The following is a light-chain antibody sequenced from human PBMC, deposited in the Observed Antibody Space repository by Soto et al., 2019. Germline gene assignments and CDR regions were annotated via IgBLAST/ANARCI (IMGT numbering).Light chain of an antibody. V-gene: IGLV3-9*01. J-gene: IGLJ1*01. Sequence: SYELTQPLSVSVALGQTARITCGGNKIGTKNVHWYQQKPGQAPVLVIYRDSNRPSGIPERFSGSNSGKTAALTISGAQAGDEADYFCQVWDSPTLDVFGAGTKVTVL. CDR2: RDS. CDR3: QVWDSPTLDV. CDR1: KIGTKN.